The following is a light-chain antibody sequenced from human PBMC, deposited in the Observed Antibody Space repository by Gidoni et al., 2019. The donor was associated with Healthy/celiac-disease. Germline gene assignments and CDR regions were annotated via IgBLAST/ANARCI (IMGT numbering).Light chain of an antibody. CDR3: QQSYSTPPEDT. CDR1: QSISSY. J-gene: IGKJ3*01. Sequence: DIQLTQPPSSLSASVGDRVTITCRASQSISSYFNGYQQKPGKAPKLLIYAASSLQSGVPSRFSGSGAGTEFTLTISSRQPEDVATYYYQQSYSTPPEDTFGPGTKVDIK. CDR2: AAS. V-gene: IGKV1-39*01.